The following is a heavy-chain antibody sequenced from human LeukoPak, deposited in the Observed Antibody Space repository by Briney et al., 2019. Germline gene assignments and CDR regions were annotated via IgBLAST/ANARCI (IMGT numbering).Heavy chain of an antibody. V-gene: IGHV4-59*01. J-gene: IGHJ4*02. CDR2: IYYSGST. Sequence: SETLSLTCTVSGGSISSYYWSWIRQPPGKGLEWIGYIYYSGSTNYNPSLKSRVTILVDTSKNQFSLKLSSVTAADTAVYYCARNYWGYILYFDYWGQGTLVTVSS. D-gene: IGHD7-27*01. CDR1: GGSISSYY. CDR3: ARNYWGYILYFDY.